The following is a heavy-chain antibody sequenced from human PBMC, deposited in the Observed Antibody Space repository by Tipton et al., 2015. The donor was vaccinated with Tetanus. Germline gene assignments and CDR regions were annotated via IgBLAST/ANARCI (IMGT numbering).Heavy chain of an antibody. D-gene: IGHD6-13*01. CDR2: ISAYNGNT. Sequence: QLVQSGAEVKKPGASVKVSCKASGYTFTSYGISWVRQAPGQGLEWMGWISAYNGNTNYAQKLQGRVTMTPDTSTSTAYMELSSLRSDATAVYYCAILSIAAAADRAFDIWGQGTMVTVSS. J-gene: IGHJ3*02. CDR3: AILSIAAAADRAFDI. CDR1: GYTFTSYG. V-gene: IGHV1-18*04.